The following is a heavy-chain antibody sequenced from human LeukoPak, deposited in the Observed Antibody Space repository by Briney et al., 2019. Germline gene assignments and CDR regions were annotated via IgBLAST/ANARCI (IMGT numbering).Heavy chain of an antibody. CDR1: GGSFSSYY. CDR3: VRGIAAAGLYFDY. J-gene: IGHJ4*02. Sequence: SETLSLTCTVSGGSFSSYYWNWIRQPPGKGLELIGYIYYSGSTNYNPSLKSRVAISVDTSKNQFSLKLSSVTAADTAVYYFVRGIAAAGLYFDYWGQGTLVTVSS. D-gene: IGHD6-13*01. V-gene: IGHV4-59*08. CDR2: IYYSGST.